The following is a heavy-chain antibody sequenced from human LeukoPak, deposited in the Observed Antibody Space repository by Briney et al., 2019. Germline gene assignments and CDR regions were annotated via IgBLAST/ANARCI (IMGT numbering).Heavy chain of an antibody. CDR3: AGPSGRYYYYYMDV. CDR1: GGSISSYY. Sequence: SETLSLTCTVSGGSISSYYWSWIRQPPGKGLEWIGYIYYSGSTNYNPSLKSRVTISVDTSKNQFSLKLSSVTAADTAVYYCAGPSGRYYYYYMDVWGKGTTVTVSS. CDR2: IYYSGST. V-gene: IGHV4-59*01. J-gene: IGHJ6*03.